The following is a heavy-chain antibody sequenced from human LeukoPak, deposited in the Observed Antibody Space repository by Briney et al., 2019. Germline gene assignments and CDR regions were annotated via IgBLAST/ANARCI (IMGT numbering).Heavy chain of an antibody. V-gene: IGHV1-3*01. Sequence: VASVKVSCKASGYTFTSYAIHWVRQAPGQRLEWMGWINAGNGNTKYSQKFQGRVTITRDTSASTAYMELSSLRSEDTAVYYCARERNTTGKFDPWGQGTLVTVSS. J-gene: IGHJ5*02. D-gene: IGHD1-1*01. CDR1: GYTFTSYA. CDR2: INAGNGNT. CDR3: ARERNTTGKFDP.